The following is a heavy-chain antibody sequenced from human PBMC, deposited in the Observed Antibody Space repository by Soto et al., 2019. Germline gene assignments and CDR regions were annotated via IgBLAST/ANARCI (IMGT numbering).Heavy chain of an antibody. CDR3: ARSPDSGTYHYFFEY. J-gene: IGHJ4*02. Sequence: WGSLRLSCAASGLTFSTYWMHWVRQAPGKGLVWVSRIDGDGISTNYADSVQGRFTISRDNAKNTLYLQMNRLRAEDTAVYYCARSPDSGTYHYFFEYWGQGALVPSPQ. CDR2: IDGDGIST. V-gene: IGHV3-74*01. D-gene: IGHD1-26*01. CDR1: GLTFSTYW.